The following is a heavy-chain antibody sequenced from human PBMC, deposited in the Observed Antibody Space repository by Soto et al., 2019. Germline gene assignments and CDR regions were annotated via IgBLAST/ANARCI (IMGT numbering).Heavy chain of an antibody. CDR3: ARSYDILTAYYKGGTRLAS. Sequence: ETLSRTCAVYGGSFSGYYWSWIRQPAGKGLEWIGEINHSGSTNYNPSLKSRVTISVDTSKNQFSLKLSSVTAADTAVYYCARSYDILTAYYKGGTRLASRGQGTLVIVSS. V-gene: IGHV4-34*01. CDR2: INHSGST. CDR1: GGSFSGYY. J-gene: IGHJ4*02. D-gene: IGHD3-9*01.